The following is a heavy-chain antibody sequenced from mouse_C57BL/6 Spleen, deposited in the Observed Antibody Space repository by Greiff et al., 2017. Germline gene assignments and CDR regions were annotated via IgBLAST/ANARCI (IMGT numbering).Heavy chain of an antibody. CDR3: ARERFSDGYYWYFDV. CDR2: ISYDGSN. Sequence: DVQLQESGPGLVKPSQSLSLTCSVTGYSITSGYYWNWIRQFPGNKLEWMGYISYDGSNNYNPSLKNRISITRDTSKNQFFLKLNSVTTEDTATYYCARERFSDGYYWYFDVWGTGTTVTVSS. V-gene: IGHV3-6*01. CDR1: GYSITSGYY. D-gene: IGHD2-3*01. J-gene: IGHJ1*03.